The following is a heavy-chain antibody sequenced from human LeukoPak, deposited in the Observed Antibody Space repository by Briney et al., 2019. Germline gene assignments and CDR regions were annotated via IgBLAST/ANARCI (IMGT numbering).Heavy chain of an antibody. CDR1: GFTFSSYA. CDR3: VNLFSSNF. J-gene: IGHJ4*02. Sequence: GGSLRLSCAASGFTFSSYAMSWVRQAPGEGLEWVSAISSSGGSTNYADSAKGRFTISRDNSMNTLYLHMNSLTVEDTAMYYCVNLFSSNFWGQGTQVTVSS. CDR2: ISSSGGST. V-gene: IGHV3-23*01. D-gene: IGHD2-2*01.